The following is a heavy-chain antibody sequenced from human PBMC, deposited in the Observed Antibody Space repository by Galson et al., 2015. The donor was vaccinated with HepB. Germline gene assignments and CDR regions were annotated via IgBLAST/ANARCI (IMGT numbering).Heavy chain of an antibody. V-gene: IGHV1-46*01. CDR2: INPSGGST. J-gene: IGHJ6*02. CDR3: ARDNGAPYYYYGMDV. D-gene: IGHD2-8*01. CDR1: GYTFTSYY. Sequence: SVKASCKASGYTFTSYYMHWVRQAPGQGLEWMGIINPSGGSTSYAQKFQGRVTMTRDTSTSTVYMELSSLRSEDTAVYYCARDNGAPYYYYGMDVWGQGTTVTVSS.